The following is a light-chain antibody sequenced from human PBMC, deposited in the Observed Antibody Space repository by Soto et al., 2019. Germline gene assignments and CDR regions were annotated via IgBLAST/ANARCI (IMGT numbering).Light chain of an antibody. CDR3: QTWGTGIPWV. CDR1: SGHSSYA. V-gene: IGLV4-69*01. CDR2: LNSDGSY. Sequence: QLVLTQSPSASASLGASVKLTCTLSSGHSSYAIAWHQQQPEKGPRYLMKLNSDGSYSKGDGIPDRFSGSSSGAERYLTISSLQSEDEADYYCQTWGTGIPWVFGGGTKVTVL. J-gene: IGLJ3*02.